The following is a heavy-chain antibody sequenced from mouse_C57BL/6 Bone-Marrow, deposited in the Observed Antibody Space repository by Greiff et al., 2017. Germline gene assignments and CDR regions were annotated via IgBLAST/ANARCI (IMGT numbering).Heavy chain of an antibody. CDR3: ARSPNYYGSSYWYFDF. Sequence: QVQLQQPGAELVRPGSSVKLSCKASGYTFTSYWMHWVKQRPIQGLEWIGNIDPSDSETHYNQKFKDKATLTVAKSSSTAYMQLSSLTSEDSAVYYCARSPNYYGSSYWYFDFWGTGTTVTVSS. CDR1: GYTFTSYW. CDR2: IDPSDSET. D-gene: IGHD1-1*01. V-gene: IGHV1-52*01. J-gene: IGHJ1*03.